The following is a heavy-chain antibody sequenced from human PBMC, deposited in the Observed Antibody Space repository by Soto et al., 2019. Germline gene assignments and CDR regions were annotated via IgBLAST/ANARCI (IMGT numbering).Heavy chain of an antibody. D-gene: IGHD2-15*01. CDR2: ISNSDYTT. CDR3: ASGKWSLDY. CDR1: GISLSDNY. J-gene: IGHJ4*02. V-gene: IGHV3-11*01. Sequence: GGSLRLSCVASGISLSDNYMAWIRQAPGKGLEWLSYISNSDYTTYYTDSVKGRFTISRDNAKNSLYLQLNGLRVEDTAVYYCASGKWSLDYWGQGIQVTVSS.